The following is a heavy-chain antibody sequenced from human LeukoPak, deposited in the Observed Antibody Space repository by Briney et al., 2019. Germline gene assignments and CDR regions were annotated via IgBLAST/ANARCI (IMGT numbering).Heavy chain of an antibody. J-gene: IGHJ3*02. CDR1: GFTFSTYW. D-gene: IGHD2-21*02. Sequence: GGSLRLSCAASGFTFSTYWLHWVRQAPGKGLAWVSRITSDGSSTSYADSVKGRFTISRDNTKNTLYLQMNSLRAEDTAVYYCAREGVVTTTRGGPLNIWGQGTMVTVSS. CDR3: AREGVVTTTRGGPLNI. V-gene: IGHV3-74*01. CDR2: ITSDGSST.